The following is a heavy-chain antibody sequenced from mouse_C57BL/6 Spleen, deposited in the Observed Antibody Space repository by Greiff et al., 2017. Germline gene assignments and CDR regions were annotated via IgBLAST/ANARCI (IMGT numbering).Heavy chain of an antibody. Sequence: QVQLQQPGAELVKPGASVKLSCKASGYTFTSYWMHWVKQRPGQGLEWIGMIHPNSGSTNYNEKFKSKATLTVDKSSSTAYMQLSSLTAEDSAVYYCASGDYDGGGFAYWGQGTLVTVSA. CDR2: IHPNSGST. CDR3: ASGDYDGGGFAY. J-gene: IGHJ3*01. D-gene: IGHD2-4*01. V-gene: IGHV1-64*01. CDR1: GYTFTSYW.